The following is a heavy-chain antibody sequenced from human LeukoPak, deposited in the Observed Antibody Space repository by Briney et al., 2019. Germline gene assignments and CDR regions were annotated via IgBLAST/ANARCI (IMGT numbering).Heavy chain of an antibody. CDR1: GFTFSSYW. CDR2: IKQDGSEK. Sequence: GGSLRLSCAASGFTFSSYWMSWVRQAPGKGLDCVANIKQDGSEKYYVDSMKGRFTISRDNAKNSLYLQMNSLRAEDTAVYYCARDTQWWELRGAFDTWGQGTMVTVSS. J-gene: IGHJ3*02. CDR3: ARDTQWWELRGAFDT. D-gene: IGHD1-26*01. V-gene: IGHV3-7*01.